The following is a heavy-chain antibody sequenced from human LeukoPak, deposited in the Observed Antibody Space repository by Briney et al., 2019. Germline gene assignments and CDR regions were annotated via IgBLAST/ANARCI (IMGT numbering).Heavy chain of an antibody. CDR3: ARKGGIYCNDGCFHDAFDI. CDR1: GFTFNNYW. D-gene: IGHD2/OR15-2a*01. J-gene: IGHJ3*02. V-gene: IGHV3-7*01. Sequence: GGPLRLSCAASGFTFNNYWMNGGGQGPGKGVGGVANINGEGREKHSVDPVKGGLTISRENAKKTLYLKRKDLRGEDRAVYKCARKGGIYCNDGCFHDAFDIWGQGTTVTVSS. CDR2: INGEGREK.